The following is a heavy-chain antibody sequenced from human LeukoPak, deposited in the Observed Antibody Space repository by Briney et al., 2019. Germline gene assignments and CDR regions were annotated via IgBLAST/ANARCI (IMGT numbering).Heavy chain of an antibody. J-gene: IGHJ5*02. CDR3: ARDPRGIVGANHNWFDP. CDR1: GGSVSSYY. D-gene: IGHD1-26*01. Sequence: SETLYLTCTVSGGSVSSYYWSWIRQPAGKGLEWIGRIYACGITNYNPSLMPRATMSVDTSKSQFSLKLISVTAADTAVYYCARDPRGIVGANHNWFDPWGQGTLVTVSS. CDR2: IYACGIT. V-gene: IGHV4-4*07.